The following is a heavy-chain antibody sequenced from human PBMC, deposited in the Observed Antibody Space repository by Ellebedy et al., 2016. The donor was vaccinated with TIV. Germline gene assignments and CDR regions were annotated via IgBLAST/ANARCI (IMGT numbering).Heavy chain of an antibody. V-gene: IGHV3-7*01. CDR2: IKQEGYDQ. CDR3: ARDQGWTGGATTRFDY. Sequence: GESLKISCAASGFTFSSYGIHWVRQAPGKGLEWVASIKQEGYDQSYVDSVEGRFTISRDNAKSSLYLQMTSLRAEDTAVYYCARDQGWTGGATTRFDYWGQGTLVTVSS. D-gene: IGHD1-1*01. CDR1: GFTFSSYG. J-gene: IGHJ4*02.